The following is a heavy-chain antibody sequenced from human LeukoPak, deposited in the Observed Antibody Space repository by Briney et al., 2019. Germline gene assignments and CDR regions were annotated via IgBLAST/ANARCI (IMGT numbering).Heavy chain of an antibody. CDR2: ISSDGSTT. D-gene: IGHD3-22*01. CDR1: GFTFSTSW. CDR3: ARDNYDNNGYYFD. Sequence: PGGSLRLSCATSGFTFSTSWMHWVRQAPGKGLVWVSRISSDGSTTTYADSVKGRFTISRDNAKNSLYLQMNSLRAEDTAVYYCARDNYDNNGYYFDWGQGTLVTVSS. J-gene: IGHJ4*02. V-gene: IGHV3-74*01.